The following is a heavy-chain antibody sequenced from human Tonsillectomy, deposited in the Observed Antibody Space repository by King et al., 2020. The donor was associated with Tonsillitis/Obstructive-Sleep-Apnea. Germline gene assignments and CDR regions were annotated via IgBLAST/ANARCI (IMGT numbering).Heavy chain of an antibody. CDR3: VIDVSRRAGTSYFDR. V-gene: IGHV3-9*01. J-gene: IGHJ4*02. CDR1: GFNFDDYA. D-gene: IGHD6-19*01. Sequence: VQLVESGGGLVQPGRSLRLSCAASGFNFDDYAMHWVRQAPGKGLEWVSGIIWNSAALGYADSVKGRFTISRDNAKNSLYLKMNSLRPEDTALYYCVIDVSRRAGTSYFDRGGQGTLVTVSS. CDR2: IIWNSAAL.